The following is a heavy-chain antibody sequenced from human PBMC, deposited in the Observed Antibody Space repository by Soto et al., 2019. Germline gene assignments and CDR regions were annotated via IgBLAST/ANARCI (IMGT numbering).Heavy chain of an antibody. Sequence: QVQLQESGPGLVKPSGTLSLTCGVFGGSISNSNWWTWVRQPPGKGLEWIGEIYHTGSTNYNSSLMGRVTISRDKPNNQFALKLSSGTAADTAVYYCAHRPIVGAAIWGQGTLVTVSS. D-gene: IGHD1-26*01. V-gene: IGHV4-4*02. CDR2: IYHTGST. CDR3: AHRPIVGAAI. J-gene: IGHJ4*02. CDR1: GGSISNSNW.